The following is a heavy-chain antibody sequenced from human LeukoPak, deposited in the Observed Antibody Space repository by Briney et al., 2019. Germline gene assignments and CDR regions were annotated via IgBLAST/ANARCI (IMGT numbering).Heavy chain of an antibody. CDR1: GFTFDDYT. CDR2: ISWDGGSA. V-gene: IGHV3-43*01. D-gene: IGHD6-13*01. Sequence: GGSLRLSCAASGFTFDDYTMHWVRQAPGKGLEWVSLISWDGGSAYYADSVKGRFTISRDNSKNSLYLQMNSLRTEDTALYYCAKGDRRIAAAGYYSDYWGQGTLVTVSS. J-gene: IGHJ4*02. CDR3: AKGDRRIAAAGYYSDY.